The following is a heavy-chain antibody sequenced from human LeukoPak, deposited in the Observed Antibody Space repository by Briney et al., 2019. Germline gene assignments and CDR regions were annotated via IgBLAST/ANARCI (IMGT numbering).Heavy chain of an antibody. CDR2: ISGSGSTI. CDR3: ARVRRGYSYGKFDY. Sequence: GALRLSCAASGFTFSSYEMNWVRQAPGKGLEWVSYISGSGSTIYYADSVKGRFTISRDNAKNSLSLQMNSLRAEDTAVYYCARVRRGYSYGKFDYWGQGTLVTVSS. V-gene: IGHV3-48*03. J-gene: IGHJ4*02. CDR1: GFTFSSYE. D-gene: IGHD5-18*01.